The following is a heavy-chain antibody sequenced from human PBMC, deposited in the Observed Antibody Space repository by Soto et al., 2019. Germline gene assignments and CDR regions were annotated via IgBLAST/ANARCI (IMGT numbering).Heavy chain of an antibody. V-gene: IGHV3-23*01. CDR1: GFSFSRND. CDR3: VKGRGYSFGGD. D-gene: IGHD5-12*01. J-gene: IGHJ4*02. CDR2: ISGSGGRT. Sequence: EVQLLESGGGLVQPGGSLRLSCAASGFSFSRNDMSWVRQAPGKGLEWISAISGSGGRTYYADSVKGRFTISRDNSKNMLYLQMDNLRVEDTATYYCVKGRGYSFGGDWGQGTLVAVSS.